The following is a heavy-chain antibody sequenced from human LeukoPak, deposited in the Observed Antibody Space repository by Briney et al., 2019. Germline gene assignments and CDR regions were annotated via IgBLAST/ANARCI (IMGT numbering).Heavy chain of an antibody. CDR3: GKNRYSGSLSPFDI. CDR2: ISGGGGNT. V-gene: IGHV3-23*01. CDR1: GFTFSSYS. J-gene: IGHJ3*02. Sequence: GGSLRLSCAASGFTFSSYSMSWVRQAPGKGLEWVSAISGGGGNTYYADSVKGRFTISRDNSKNTLYLQMNSLRAEDTAVYYCGKNRYSGSLSPFDIWGQGTMVTVSS. D-gene: IGHD1-26*01.